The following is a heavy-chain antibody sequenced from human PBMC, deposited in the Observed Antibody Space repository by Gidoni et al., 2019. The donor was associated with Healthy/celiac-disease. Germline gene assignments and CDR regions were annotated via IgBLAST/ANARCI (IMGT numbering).Heavy chain of an antibody. J-gene: IGHJ4*02. CDR3: AKESPYDYGDYVYNYVFDY. CDR1: GLPFSSYA. CDR2: ISGSGGST. Sequence: EVQLLESGGGLVQPGGSLRLSCAASGLPFSSYAMSWVRPAPGKGLEWVSAISGSGGSTYYADSVKGRFTISRDNSKNTLYLQMNSLRAEDTAVYYCAKESPYDYGDYVYNYVFDYWGQGTLVTVSS. D-gene: IGHD4-17*01. V-gene: IGHV3-23*01.